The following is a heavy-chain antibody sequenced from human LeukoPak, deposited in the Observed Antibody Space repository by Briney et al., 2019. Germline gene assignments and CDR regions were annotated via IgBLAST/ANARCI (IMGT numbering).Heavy chain of an antibody. J-gene: IGHJ4*02. Sequence: PGGSLRLSCAASGFTFSDHYMDWVRQAPGKGLEWVGRTRNKANSYTTEYAASVKGRFTISRDDSKNSLFLQMNSLKTEDTAVYYCARVAATTKVGATQDYWGQGTLVTVSS. CDR1: GFTFSDHY. CDR3: ARVAATTKVGATQDY. D-gene: IGHD1-26*01. V-gene: IGHV3-72*01. CDR2: TRNKANSYTT.